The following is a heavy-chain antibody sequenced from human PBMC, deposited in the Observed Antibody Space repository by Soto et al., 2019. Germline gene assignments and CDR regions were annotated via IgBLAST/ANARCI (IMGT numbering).Heavy chain of an antibody. CDR1: GGSISSGGHY. D-gene: IGHD6-13*01. CDR2: IYYNGAT. CDR3: ATYGQITSSWYNPEFQH. J-gene: IGHJ1*01. Sequence: QVQLQESGPGLVKPSQTLSVTCTVSGGSISSGGHYWSCIRQHPGKGLEWMGYIYYNGATTYKPSLKSRLAISLYTTKNQFSLRLTSVTAADTAVYFCATYGQITSSWYNPEFQHWGQGTLVTVSS. V-gene: IGHV4-31*03.